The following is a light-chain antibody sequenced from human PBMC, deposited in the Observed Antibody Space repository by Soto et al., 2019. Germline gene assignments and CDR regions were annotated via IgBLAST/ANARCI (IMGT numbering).Light chain of an antibody. CDR3: SSYAGNYNLWV. J-gene: IGLJ1*01. CDR1: SSDVGGYNY. CDR2: EVS. Sequence: ALTQPPSASGSPGQSVTISCTGTSSDVGGYNYVSWYQQHPGKAPKLMIYEVSKRPSGVPDRFSGSKSGNTASLTISGIQAEDEADYYCSSYAGNYNLWVFGTGTKGTVL. V-gene: IGLV2-8*01.